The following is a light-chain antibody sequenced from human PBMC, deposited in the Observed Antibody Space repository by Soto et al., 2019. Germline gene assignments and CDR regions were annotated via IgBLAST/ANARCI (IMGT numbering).Light chain of an antibody. CDR1: QIIVTY. V-gene: IGKV1-39*01. Sequence: DVQVTQSPSSLSASVGDRVTITCRTSQIIVTYLSWYQQRPGKAPTLLIYGASTLQSGVPARFSGSGSGIDFSLTINSLQPEDSATYYCQQTYSTPITFGRGTRLEIK. J-gene: IGKJ5*01. CDR2: GAS. CDR3: QQTYSTPIT.